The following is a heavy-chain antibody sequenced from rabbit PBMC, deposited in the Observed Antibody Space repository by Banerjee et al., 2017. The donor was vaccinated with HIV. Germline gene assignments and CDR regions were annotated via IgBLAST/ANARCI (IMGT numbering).Heavy chain of an antibody. J-gene: IGHJ5*01. CDR2: INTSSGNT. CDR1: GFSFSNKYV. Sequence: QEQLEESGGDLVQPEGSLTLTCTASGFSFSNKYVMCWVRQAPGKGLEWIACINTSSGNTVYASWAKGRFTISKTSSTTVTLQMTSLTAADTATYFCARAGNSYPDWLDLWGQGTLVTVS. V-gene: IGHV1S45*01. D-gene: IGHD8-1*01. CDR3: ARAGNSYPDWLDL.